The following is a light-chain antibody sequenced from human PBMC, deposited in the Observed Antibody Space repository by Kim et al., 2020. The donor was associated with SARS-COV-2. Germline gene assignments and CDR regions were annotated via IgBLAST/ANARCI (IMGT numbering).Light chain of an antibody. CDR1: KLGDKY. J-gene: IGLJ2*01. V-gene: IGLV3-1*01. CDR3: QAWDS. CDR2: QDS. Sequence: SYELTQPPSVSVSPGQTASITCSGDKLGDKYACWYQQKPGQPPVLVIYQDSKRPSGIPERFSGSNSGNTATLTISGTQAMDEADYYCQAWDSFGGGTQLT.